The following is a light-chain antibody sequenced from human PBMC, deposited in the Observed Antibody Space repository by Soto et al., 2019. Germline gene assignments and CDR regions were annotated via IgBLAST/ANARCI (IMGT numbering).Light chain of an antibody. Sequence: DIQMTQSPSTLSASVGDRVTITCRASQSISTWFAWYQQKPGKAPKLLIYKASSLEGGVPSRFSGSGSGTEFNITISSLQPDDFATYYCQQYKTYPLTFCGGTTVDIK. CDR1: QSISTW. CDR3: QQYKTYPLT. CDR2: KAS. J-gene: IGKJ4*01. V-gene: IGKV1-5*03.